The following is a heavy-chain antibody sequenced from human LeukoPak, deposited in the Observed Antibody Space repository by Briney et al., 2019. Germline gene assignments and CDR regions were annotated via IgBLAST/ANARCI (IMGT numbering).Heavy chain of an antibody. D-gene: IGHD2-2*01. V-gene: IGHV4-31*03. Sequence: SETLSLTCTVSGGSISSGGDYWTWIRQHPGKGLEWIGYISHSGTTYYNPSLKSRITISLDTSKNQFSLQLSSVTPEDTAVYYCARDPAYNYGMDVWGQGTTVTVSS. J-gene: IGHJ6*02. CDR3: ARDPAYNYGMDV. CDR1: GGSISSGGDY. CDR2: ISHSGTT.